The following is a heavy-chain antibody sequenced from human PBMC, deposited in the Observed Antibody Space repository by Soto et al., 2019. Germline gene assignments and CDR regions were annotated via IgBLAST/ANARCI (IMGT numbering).Heavy chain of an antibody. Sequence: PVGSLRLSCAASGFTFSSYAMSWVRQAPGKGLEWVSAISGSGGSTYYADSVKGRFTISRDNSKNTLYLQMNSLRAEDTAVYYCAKGGAGYCSGGSCYTHYGMDVWGQGTTVTVSS. CDR3: AKGGAGYCSGGSCYTHYGMDV. CDR1: GFTFSSYA. V-gene: IGHV3-23*01. D-gene: IGHD2-15*01. CDR2: ISGSGGST. J-gene: IGHJ6*02.